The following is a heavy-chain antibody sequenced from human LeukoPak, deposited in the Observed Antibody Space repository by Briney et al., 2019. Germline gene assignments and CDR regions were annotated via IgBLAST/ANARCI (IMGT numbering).Heavy chain of an antibody. J-gene: IGHJ2*01. Sequence: SETLSLTCTVSGGSISSGDYYWSWIRQPPGKGLEWIGYIYYSGSTYYNPSLKSRVTISVDTSKNQFSLKLTSVTAADTAVYYCARGVTMIVVVIHDWYFDLWGRGTLVTVSS. CDR3: ARGVTMIVVVIHDWYFDL. CDR2: IYYSGST. D-gene: IGHD3-22*01. V-gene: IGHV4-30-4*01. CDR1: GGSISSGDYY.